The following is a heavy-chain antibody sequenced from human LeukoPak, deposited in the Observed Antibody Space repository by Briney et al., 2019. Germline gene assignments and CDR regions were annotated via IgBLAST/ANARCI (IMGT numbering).Heavy chain of an antibody. CDR3: ARDMVRGVWDY. J-gene: IGHJ4*02. CDR1: GYSFTSYG. V-gene: IGHV1-18*01. Sequence: ASVKVSCKASGYSFTSYGISWVRQAPGQGLEWMGWISDYNGNTNYAQKLQGRVTMTTDTSTSAAYMELRSLRSDDTAVYYCARDMVRGVWDYWGQGTLVTVSS. CDR2: ISDYNGNT. D-gene: IGHD3-10*01.